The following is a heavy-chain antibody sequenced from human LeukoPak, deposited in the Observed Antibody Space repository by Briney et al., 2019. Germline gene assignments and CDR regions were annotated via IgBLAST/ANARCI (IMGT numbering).Heavy chain of an antibody. J-gene: IGHJ4*02. D-gene: IGHD4-23*01. CDR3: ARKTVVGSYFHY. V-gene: IGHV3-7*03. CDR2: IKQDGSDK. CDR1: GFTFSAYW. Sequence: PGGSLRLSCAASGFTFSAYWMIWVRQAPGKGLEWVANIKQDGSDKYYVDSVKGRFTISRGNAKNSLYLQMNSLRAEDTAVYYCARKTVVGSYFHYWGQGTPVTVSS.